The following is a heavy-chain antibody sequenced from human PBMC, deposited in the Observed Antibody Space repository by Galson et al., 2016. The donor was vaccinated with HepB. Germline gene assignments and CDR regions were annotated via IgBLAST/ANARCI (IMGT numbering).Heavy chain of an antibody. Sequence: SVKVSCKASGFTFSSSHMHWVRQAPEQGLEWVGMINPGGDGTTYAQKFQGRVTMSWDTSTTTLNMELSSLRSDDTALYYCARAHCSGGTCYFGWYFDLWGRGTLVTVSS. V-gene: IGHV1-46*01. CDR2: INPGGDGT. CDR3: ARAHCSGGTCYFGWYFDL. J-gene: IGHJ2*01. CDR1: GFTFSSSH. D-gene: IGHD2-15*01.